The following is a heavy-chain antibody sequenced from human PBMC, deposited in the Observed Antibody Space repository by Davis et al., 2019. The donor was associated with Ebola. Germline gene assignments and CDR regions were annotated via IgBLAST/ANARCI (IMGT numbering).Heavy chain of an antibody. Sequence: GESLKISCAASGFIFSNYWMSWVRQAPGKGPEWVAIIKQDGGEKYYVDSVEGRFTISRDNAKNSLYLQMNSLRAEDTAVYYCARGRWIQLWLFDYWGQGTLVTVSS. D-gene: IGHD5-18*01. J-gene: IGHJ4*02. CDR3: ARGRWIQLWLFDY. V-gene: IGHV3-7*01. CDR2: IKQDGGEK. CDR1: GFIFSNYW.